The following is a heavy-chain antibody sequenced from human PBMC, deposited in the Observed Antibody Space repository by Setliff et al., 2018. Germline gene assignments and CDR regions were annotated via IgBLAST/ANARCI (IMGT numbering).Heavy chain of an antibody. V-gene: IGHV1-18*01. CDR2: ISPNYDYT. CDR1: GFVFTNYA. Sequence: GASVKVSCKASGFVFTNYAITWVRQAPGQGLEWMGWISPNYDYTNYAQKFQDRVTITADTSTGTAYMELRSLTSDDTAVYYCVRGSGLRVVVAMPFDYWGQGTPVTVSS. D-gene: IGHD2-2*01. CDR3: VRGSGLRVVVAMPFDY. J-gene: IGHJ4*02.